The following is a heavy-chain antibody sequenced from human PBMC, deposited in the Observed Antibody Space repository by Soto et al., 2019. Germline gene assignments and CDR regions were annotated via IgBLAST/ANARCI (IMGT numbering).Heavy chain of an antibody. D-gene: IGHD1-26*01. CDR1: GFTFNNHA. CDR3: ARDVETGSSQYSANFYGMDV. CDR2: LSYDGTNK. Sequence: LRRSCAASGFTFNNHARHWVRQAPGQGLEWVAVLSYDGTNKYYVDPVRGRFTISRDNSRNTLYLQMNSLTGEDTAVYYCARDVETGSSQYSANFYGMDVWGQGTTVTVS. V-gene: IGHV3-30-3*01. J-gene: IGHJ6*02.